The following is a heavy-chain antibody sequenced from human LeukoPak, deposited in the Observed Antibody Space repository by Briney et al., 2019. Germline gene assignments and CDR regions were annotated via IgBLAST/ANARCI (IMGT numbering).Heavy chain of an antibody. D-gene: IGHD2-2*01. Sequence: PGGSLRLSCAASGFTFSRHWMHWARQAPGKGLVWVSRISDDEINTNHADSVKGRLTISRDNAKNTLYLQMNSLRAEDMSVYYCASARGLVPAQDLDCFDSWGQGTLVTVSS. V-gene: IGHV3-74*01. CDR1: GFTFSRHW. J-gene: IGHJ5*01. CDR2: ISDDEINT. CDR3: ASARGLVPAQDLDCFDS.